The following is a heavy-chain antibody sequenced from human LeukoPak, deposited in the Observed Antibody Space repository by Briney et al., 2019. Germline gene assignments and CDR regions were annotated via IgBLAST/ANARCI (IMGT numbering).Heavy chain of an antibody. Sequence: GGSLRLSCAASGFTFSSYAMSWVRQAPGKGLEWVSAISGSGGSTYYADSVKGRFTISRDNSKNTLYLQMNSLRAEDTAVYYCAKYDSSGYYYAGGMDAFDIWGQGTMVTVSS. CDR2: ISGSGGST. CDR3: AKYDSSGYYYAGGMDAFDI. CDR1: GFTFSSYA. D-gene: IGHD3-22*01. V-gene: IGHV3-23*01. J-gene: IGHJ3*02.